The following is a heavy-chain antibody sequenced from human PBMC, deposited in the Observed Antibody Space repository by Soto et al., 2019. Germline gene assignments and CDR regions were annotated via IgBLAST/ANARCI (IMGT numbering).Heavy chain of an antibody. J-gene: IGHJ4*02. Sequence: QVQLVESGGGVVQPGRSLRLSCAASGFTFSSYAMHWVRQAPGKGLEWVAVISYDGSNKYYADSVKGRFTISRDNSKNTLYLQMNSLRAEDTAVYYCARSRGWPFDYWGQGTLVTVSS. CDR1: GFTFSSYA. CDR3: ARSRGWPFDY. CDR2: ISYDGSNK. D-gene: IGHD6-19*01. V-gene: IGHV3-30-3*01.